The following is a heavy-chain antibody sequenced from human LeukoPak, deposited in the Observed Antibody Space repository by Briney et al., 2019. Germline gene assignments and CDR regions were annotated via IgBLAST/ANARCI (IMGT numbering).Heavy chain of an antibody. J-gene: IGHJ4*02. CDR1: GGSISSSSYY. D-gene: IGHD3-3*01. Sequence: PSETLSLTCTVSGGSISSSSYYWGWIRQPPGKGLEWIGSIYYSGSTCYNPSLKSRVTISVDTSKNQFSLKLGSVTAADTAVYYCASFWSGFDYWGQGTLVTVSS. CDR2: IYYSGST. CDR3: ASFWSGFDY. V-gene: IGHV4-39*01.